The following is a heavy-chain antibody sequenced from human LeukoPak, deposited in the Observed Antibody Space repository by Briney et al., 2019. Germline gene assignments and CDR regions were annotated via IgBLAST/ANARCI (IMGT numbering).Heavy chain of an antibody. Sequence: GGSLRLSCVASGFIVSSNYMSWVRQAPGKGLEWVSVIYSGGSTGYRESVKGRFSISRDNSKNTVYLQMNNLRVEDTAVYYCARDRQPVRLGFDPWGQGTLVTVSS. CDR3: ARDRQPVRLGFDP. CDR2: IYSGGST. V-gene: IGHV3-53*01. CDR1: GFIVSSNY. D-gene: IGHD6-6*01. J-gene: IGHJ5*02.